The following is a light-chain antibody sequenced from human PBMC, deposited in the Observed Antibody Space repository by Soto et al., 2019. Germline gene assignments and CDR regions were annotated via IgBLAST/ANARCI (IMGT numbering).Light chain of an antibody. V-gene: IGLV2-11*01. J-gene: IGLJ2*01. CDR1: SSDVGGYNY. CDR3: FSYAGSYTWV. CDR2: DVT. Sequence: QSALTQPRSVSGSPGQSVTISCTGTSSDVGGYNYVSWYQQHPGKAPKLMIYDVTKRPSGVPERFSGSKSVNTASLTISGLQTEDESDYYCFSYAGSYTWVFGGGTKVTVL.